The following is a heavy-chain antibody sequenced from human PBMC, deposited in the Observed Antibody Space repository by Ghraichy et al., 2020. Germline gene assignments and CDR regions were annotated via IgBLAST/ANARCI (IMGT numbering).Heavy chain of an antibody. J-gene: IGHJ1*01. D-gene: IGHD3-22*01. Sequence: GESLNISCKGSGYSFTSYWIGWVRQMPGKGLEWMGIIYPGDSDTRYSPSFQGQVTISADKSISTAYLQWSSLKASDTAMYYCARRSYYYDSSGYYSEYFQHWGQGTLVTVSS. CDR1: GYSFTSYW. CDR3: ARRSYYYDSSGYYSEYFQH. V-gene: IGHV5-51*01. CDR2: IYPGDSDT.